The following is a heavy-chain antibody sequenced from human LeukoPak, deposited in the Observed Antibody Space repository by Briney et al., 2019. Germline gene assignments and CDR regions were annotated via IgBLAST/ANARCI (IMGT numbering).Heavy chain of an antibody. V-gene: IGHV3-23*01. CDR1: GFTFTNYA. D-gene: IGHD3-10*01. Sequence: GGSLRLSCAASGFTFTNYAMTWVRRAPGKGLEWVSAISGSGGSTYYADSVKGRFTISRDNSKNTLYLQMNSLRAEDTAVYYCAKDENYYGSGTHRYWGQGTLVTVSS. J-gene: IGHJ4*02. CDR3: AKDENYYGSGTHRY. CDR2: ISGSGGST.